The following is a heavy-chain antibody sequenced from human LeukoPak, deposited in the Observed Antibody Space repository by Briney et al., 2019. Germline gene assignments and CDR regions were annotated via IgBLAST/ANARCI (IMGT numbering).Heavy chain of an antibody. CDR2: INPNSGGT. CDR3: ARDWGDTKYYYYYGMDV. Sequence: ASVTVSCTASGYTFTGYYMHWVRQAPGQGLEWMGWINPNSGGTNYAQKFQGWVTMTRDTSISTAYMELSRLRSDDTAVYYCARDWGDTKYYYYYGMDVWGQGTTVTVSS. V-gene: IGHV1-2*04. CDR1: GYTFTGYY. D-gene: IGHD2-21*01. J-gene: IGHJ6*02.